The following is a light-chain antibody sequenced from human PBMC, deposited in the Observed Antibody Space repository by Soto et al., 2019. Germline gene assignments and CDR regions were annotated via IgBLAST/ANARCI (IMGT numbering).Light chain of an antibody. Sequence: SVLSPPASVSGSPGQSIAISCIGTSSDVGAYDYVSWYQQHPDRAPKLMIYEVSNRPSGVSNRFSGSKSVNTATLTISGLQAEDEADYYCSSYTSSSTRVFGTGTKVTVL. CDR2: EVS. V-gene: IGLV2-14*03. CDR1: SSDVGAYDY. J-gene: IGLJ1*01. CDR3: SSYTSSSTRV.